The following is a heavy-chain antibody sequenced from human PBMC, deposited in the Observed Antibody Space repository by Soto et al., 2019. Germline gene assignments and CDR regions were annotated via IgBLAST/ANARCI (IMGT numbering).Heavy chain of an antibody. CDR3: ARCRDTVAGRSRDRRFLH. J-gene: IGHJ4*01. CDR1: GGSISSSSYY. D-gene: IGHD5-18*01. CDR2: IYYSGST. Sequence: SETLCISCTASGGSISSSSYYWLWIGQTPGKGLEWIGSIYYSGSTYHNPSLKSRVTISVDTSTNQFSLKLSSVAAGDTAVYYCARCRDTVAGRSRDRRFLHWGNGTLVTVSS. V-gene: IGHV4-39*07.